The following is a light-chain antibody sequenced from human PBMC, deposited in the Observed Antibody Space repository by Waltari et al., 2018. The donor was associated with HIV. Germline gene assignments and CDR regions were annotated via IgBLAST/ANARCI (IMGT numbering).Light chain of an antibody. CDR2: GVS. J-gene: IGLJ2*01. V-gene: IGLV2-8*01. CDR3: SSYAGSNSVV. Sequence: QPPLTQPPSPSGSPGQSAPIPSTATISDVGGINYASWYQQHPGKAPKLVIYGVSTRPSGVADRLSGSKSGNTASLTVSGLQAEDEADYYCSSYAGSNSVVFGGGTKLTVL. CDR1: ISDVGGINY.